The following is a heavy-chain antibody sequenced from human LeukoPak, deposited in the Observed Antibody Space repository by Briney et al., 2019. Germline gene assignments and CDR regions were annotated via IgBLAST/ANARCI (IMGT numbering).Heavy chain of an antibody. D-gene: IGHD2-15*01. CDR1: GFTFSDYY. V-gene: IGHV3-11*04. CDR3: ARDLDVVVGPAHYDALDL. Sequence: GGSLRLSCAASGFTFSDYYINWIRQAPGKGLEWVSSIGSSGSAIFYADSVRGRFTISRDNAKNSLFLQMNSLRAEDTAVYYCARDLDVVVGPAHYDALDLWGQGTTVTVS. CDR2: IGSSGSAI. J-gene: IGHJ3*01.